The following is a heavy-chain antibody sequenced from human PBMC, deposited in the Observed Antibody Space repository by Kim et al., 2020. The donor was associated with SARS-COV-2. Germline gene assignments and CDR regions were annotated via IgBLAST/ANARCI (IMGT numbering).Heavy chain of an antibody. J-gene: IGHJ3*02. Sequence: GGSLRLSCAASGFIFDNYGMSWIRQAPGKGLEWVSGINWNGGSTSYADSVKGRFTISRDNAKNSLYLQMNSLRAEDTALFHCATSRDRSSGDAFDIWGQGTMVTVSS. CDR1: GFIFDNYG. D-gene: IGHD6-6*01. V-gene: IGHV3-20*01. CDR3: ATSRDRSSGDAFDI. CDR2: INWNGGST.